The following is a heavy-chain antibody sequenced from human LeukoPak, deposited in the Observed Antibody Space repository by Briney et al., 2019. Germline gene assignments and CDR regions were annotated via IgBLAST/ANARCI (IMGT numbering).Heavy chain of an antibody. CDR2: INHSGST. D-gene: IGHD3-10*01. V-gene: IGHV4-34*01. Sequence: SETLSLTCAVYGGSFSGYYWSWIRQPPGKGLEWIGEINHSGSTNYNPSLKIRVTISVDTSTNQSSLKLSSVTAADTAVYYCARARWVYGSGSYSLDYWGQGTLVTVSS. CDR1: GGSFSGYY. J-gene: IGHJ4*02. CDR3: ARARWVYGSGSYSLDY.